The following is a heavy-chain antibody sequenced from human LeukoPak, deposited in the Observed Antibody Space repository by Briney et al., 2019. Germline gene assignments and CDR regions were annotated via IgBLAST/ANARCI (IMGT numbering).Heavy chain of an antibody. CDR3: ARVKRRVTIFGVVIIDPPDY. D-gene: IGHD3-3*01. V-gene: IGHV4-34*01. Sequence: SETLSLTCAVYGGSFSGYYWSWIRQPPGKGLEWIGEINHSGSTNYNPSLKSRVTISVDTSKNQFSLKLSSVTAADTAVYCCARVKRRVTIFGVVIIDPPDYWGQGTLVTVSS. CDR2: INHSGST. CDR1: GGSFSGYY. J-gene: IGHJ4*02.